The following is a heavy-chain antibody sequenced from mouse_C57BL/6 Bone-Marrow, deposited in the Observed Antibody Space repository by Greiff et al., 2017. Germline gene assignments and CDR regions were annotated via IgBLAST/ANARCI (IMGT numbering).Heavy chain of an antibody. CDR3: ARGEGYYYAMDY. J-gene: IGHJ4*01. V-gene: IGHV1-22*01. CDR2: INPNNGGT. D-gene: IGHD2-2*01. Sequence: VQLKESGPELVKPGASVKMSCKASGYTFTDYNMHWVKQSHGKSLEWIGYINPNNGGTSYNQKFKGKATLTVNKSSSTAYMELRSLTSEDSAVYYCARGEGYYYAMDYWGQGTSVTVSS. CDR1: GYTFTDYN.